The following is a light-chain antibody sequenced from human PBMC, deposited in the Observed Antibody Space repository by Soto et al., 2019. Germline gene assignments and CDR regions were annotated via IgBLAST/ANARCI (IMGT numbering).Light chain of an antibody. CDR3: ITYVPSNTTQWM. J-gene: IGLJ3*02. Sequence: QSALTQPASVSGSPGQSITISCTGTNSDVGGYDRVSWYQHHPGKAPKLLIVEVYNRPSGISDRSSGSKSWYTASLTISGLQAEDEAAYYCITYVPSNTTQWMFGGGTTLTVL. V-gene: IGLV2-14*01. CDR1: NSDVGGYDR. CDR2: EVY.